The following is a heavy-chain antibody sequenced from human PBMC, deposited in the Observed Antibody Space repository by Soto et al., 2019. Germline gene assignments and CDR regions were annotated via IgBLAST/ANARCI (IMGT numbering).Heavy chain of an antibody. J-gene: IGHJ3*02. Sequence: SETLSLTCAVSGGSISSSYWWSWVRQPPGKGLEWFGEIYHSGNTNYNPSLKSRVTISVDKSKNQFSLKLSSVTAADTALYYCARRRITMIVVVFDAFDIWGQGTMVT. D-gene: IGHD3-22*01. V-gene: IGHV4-4*02. CDR1: GGSISSSYW. CDR3: ARRRITMIVVVFDAFDI. CDR2: IYHSGNT.